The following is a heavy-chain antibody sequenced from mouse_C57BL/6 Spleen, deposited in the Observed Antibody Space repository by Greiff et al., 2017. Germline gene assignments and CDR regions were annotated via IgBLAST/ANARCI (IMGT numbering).Heavy chain of an antibody. J-gene: IGHJ4*01. CDR3: ARILRYYAMDY. V-gene: IGHV1-59*01. CDR2: IDPSDSYT. CDR1: GYTFTSYW. Sequence: QFQLQQPGAELVRPGTSVKLSCKASGYTFTSYWMHWVKQRPGQGLEWIGVIDPSDSYTNYNQKFKGKATLTVDTSSSTAYMQLSSLTSEDSAVYYCARILRYYAMDYWGQGTSVTVSS.